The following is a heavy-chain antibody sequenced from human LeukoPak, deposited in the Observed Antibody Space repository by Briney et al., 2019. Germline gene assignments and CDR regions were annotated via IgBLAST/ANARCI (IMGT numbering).Heavy chain of an antibody. Sequence: GGSLRLSCAASGFSFTYAWMSWVRQAPGKGLEWVSLIHNDAATTYYADSVRGRFTVSRDNSKNTLYLEMNSLRAEDTAVYYCAKGKGGTSFNYCFDYWGQGTPVSVSS. CDR2: IHNDAATT. CDR1: GFSFTYAW. D-gene: IGHD2/OR15-2a*01. CDR3: AKGKGGTSFNYCFDY. V-gene: IGHV3-23*03. J-gene: IGHJ4*02.